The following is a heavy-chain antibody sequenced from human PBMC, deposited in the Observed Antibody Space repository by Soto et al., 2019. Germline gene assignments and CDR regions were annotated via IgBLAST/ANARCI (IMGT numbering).Heavy chain of an antibody. CDR2: ISPYTGNT. D-gene: IGHD3-16*01. Sequence: QLVKSGPEFKKPGASVKVSCKVSGYTFSSYTISWVRQAPGQWLEWMGWISPYTGNTKYTQTPLCRLTMTNDTSTSTAYMELRSLRSDDTAVYYCARADYGVDDYWGQGTLVTVSS. J-gene: IGHJ4*02. CDR1: GYTFSSYT. V-gene: IGHV1-18*01. CDR3: ARADYGVDDY.